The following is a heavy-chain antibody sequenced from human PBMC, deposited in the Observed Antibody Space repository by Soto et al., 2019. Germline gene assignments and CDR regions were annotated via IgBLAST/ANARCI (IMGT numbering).Heavy chain of an antibody. CDR2: IYPGDSDT. CDR1: GYSFTSYW. D-gene: IGHD3-10*01. CDR3: ARLIGAYYYGSGSYRAFDI. Sequence: GESLKISCKGSGYSFTSYWIGWVRQMPGKGLEWMGIIYPGDSDTRYSPSFQGQVTISADKSISTADLQWSSLKASDTAMYYCARLIGAYYYGSGSYRAFDIWGRGTMVTVSS. J-gene: IGHJ3*02. V-gene: IGHV5-51*01.